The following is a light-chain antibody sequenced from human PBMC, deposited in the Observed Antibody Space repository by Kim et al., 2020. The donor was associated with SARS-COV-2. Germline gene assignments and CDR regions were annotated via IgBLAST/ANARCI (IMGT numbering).Light chain of an antibody. J-gene: IGKJ4*01. Sequence: DIVMTQSPDSLAVSLGDRATINCKSSQSIFYRSKNTDSLAWYQQKPGQPPKLLIYDVSSRPFGVPDRFTGSGSGTDFTLTITSLQAEDVAVYYCQQFLSLPLTFGGGTKVDIK. CDR3: QQFLSLPLT. CDR1: QSIFYRSKNTDS. CDR2: DVS. V-gene: IGKV4-1*01.